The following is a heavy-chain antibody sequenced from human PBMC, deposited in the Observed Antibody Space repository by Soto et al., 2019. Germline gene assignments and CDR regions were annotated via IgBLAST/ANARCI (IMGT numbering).Heavy chain of an antibody. J-gene: IGHJ6*02. CDR2: MNPNSGNT. CDR1: GYTFTSYD. V-gene: IGHV1-8*01. CDR3: ARRYDSSGYYYDWGRNYYYGMDV. Sequence: QVQLVQSGAEVKKPGASVKVSCKASGYTFTSYDINWVRQATGQGLEWMGWMNPNSGNTGYAQKFQGRVTMTRNTSTSTAYMELRSLRSDDTAVYYCARRYDSSGYYYDWGRNYYYGMDVWGQGTTVTVSS. D-gene: IGHD3-22*01.